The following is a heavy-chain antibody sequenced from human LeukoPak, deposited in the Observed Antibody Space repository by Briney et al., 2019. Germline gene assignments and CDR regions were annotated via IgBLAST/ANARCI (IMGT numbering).Heavy chain of an antibody. CDR1: GGSISSGSYY. J-gene: IGHJ4*02. Sequence: SETLSLTCTVSGGSISSGSYYWSWIRQPTGKGLEWIGRIYTSGSTNYNPSLKSRVTISVETSKNQFSLKLSSVTAADTAVYYCAATVTGDEFDYWGQGTLVTVSS. D-gene: IGHD4-17*01. V-gene: IGHV4-61*02. CDR3: AATVTGDEFDY. CDR2: IYTSGST.